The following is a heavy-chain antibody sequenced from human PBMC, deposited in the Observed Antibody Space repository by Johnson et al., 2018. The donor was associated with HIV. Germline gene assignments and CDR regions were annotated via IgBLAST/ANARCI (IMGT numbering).Heavy chain of an antibody. D-gene: IGHD3-16*01. CDR1: GFTFSDYY. J-gene: IGHJ3*02. CDR3: ARKGAWAFDI. CDR2: ISGSADTI. V-gene: IGHV3-11*04. Sequence: QVQLVESGGGLVKPGGSLRLSCAASGFTFSDYYMSWIRQAPGKGLEWVSYISGSADTIYYTDSVKGRFTISRDNAKNSLYLQMKSLKAEGMAVYYWARKGAWAFDIWGQGTMVTVSS.